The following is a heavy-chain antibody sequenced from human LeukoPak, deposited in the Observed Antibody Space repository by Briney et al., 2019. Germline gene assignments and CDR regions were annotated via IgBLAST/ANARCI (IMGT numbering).Heavy chain of an antibody. CDR3: ARDRIAAAGAHFDY. Sequence: PSETLSLTCTVSGGSISSGGYYWSWIRQHPGKGLEWIGYIYYSGSTYYNPSLKSRVTTSVDTSKNQFSLKLSSVTAADTAVYYCARDRIAAAGAHFDYWGQGTLVTVSS. CDR2: IYYSGST. J-gene: IGHJ4*02. CDR1: GGSISSGGYY. V-gene: IGHV4-31*03. D-gene: IGHD6-13*01.